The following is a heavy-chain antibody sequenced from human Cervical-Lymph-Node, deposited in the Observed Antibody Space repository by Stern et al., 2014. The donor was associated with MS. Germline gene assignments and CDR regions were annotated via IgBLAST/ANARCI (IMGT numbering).Heavy chain of an antibody. CDR2: INPDSGTK. J-gene: IGHJ6*02. V-gene: IGHV1-2*02. D-gene: IGHD1-26*01. CDR1: GYTFSDHY. CDR3: ARGGKTDYYYGMDV. Sequence: QVQLVQSGAEVKKPGATVKVSCKASGYTFSDHYIHWVRQAPGQGLEWMGWINPDSGTKVDEHKFEGRFTMTRDTSISTVYMELSRLRSDDTAQYYCARGGKTDYYYGMDVWGQGTTVTVSS.